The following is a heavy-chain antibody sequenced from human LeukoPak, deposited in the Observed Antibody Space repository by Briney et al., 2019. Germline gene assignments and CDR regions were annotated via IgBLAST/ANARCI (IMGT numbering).Heavy chain of an antibody. V-gene: IGHV3-30*02. Sequence: PGGSLRLSCAASGFTFSSYAMSWVRQAPGKGLEWVACIRYDGSNKYYADSVKGRFTISRDNSKNTLYLQMNSLRGEDTAVYYCAKGCSSTSCPSYYYYYYMDVWGKGTTVTVSS. D-gene: IGHD2-2*01. CDR1: GFTFSSYA. CDR2: IRYDGSNK. CDR3: AKGCSSTSCPSYYYYYYMDV. J-gene: IGHJ6*03.